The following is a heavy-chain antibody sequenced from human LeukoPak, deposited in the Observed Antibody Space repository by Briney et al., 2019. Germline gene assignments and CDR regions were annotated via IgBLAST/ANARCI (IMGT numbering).Heavy chain of an antibody. CDR2: IYPCDSDT. Sequence: GESLKISYKGSGYSFTSYWIGWVRQMPGKGLEWMGIIYPCDSDTRYSPSFQGQVTISADKSISTAYLQWSSLKASDTAMYYCARLSSPGRYSSSSWFFDYWGQGTLVTVSS. J-gene: IGHJ4*02. CDR3: ARLSSPGRYSSSSWFFDY. D-gene: IGHD6-6*01. V-gene: IGHV5-51*01. CDR1: GYSFTSYW.